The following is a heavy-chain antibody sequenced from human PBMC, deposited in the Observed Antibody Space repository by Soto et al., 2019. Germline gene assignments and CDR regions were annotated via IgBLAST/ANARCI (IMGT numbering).Heavy chain of an antibody. Sequence: EVQLVESGGGLVKPGGSLRLSCAASGFTFSSYSMNWVRQAPGKGLEWVSSISSSSSYIDYADSVKGRFTISRDNAKNSLYLQMNSLRAEDTAVYYCARLDSSSSVFAFDIWGQGTMVTVSS. CDR1: GFTFSSYS. CDR3: ARLDSSSSVFAFDI. J-gene: IGHJ3*02. CDR2: ISSSSSYI. D-gene: IGHD6-13*01. V-gene: IGHV3-21*01.